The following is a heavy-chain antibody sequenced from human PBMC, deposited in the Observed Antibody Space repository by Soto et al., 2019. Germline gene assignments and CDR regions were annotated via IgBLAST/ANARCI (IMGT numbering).Heavy chain of an antibody. D-gene: IGHD4-17*01. Sequence: KLSETLSLTCTVSFDSVSIGSYYWIWIRQPPGKGLEWIGYIYYRGSTNYNSSLKSRVTISVDTSKNQFSLKLSSVTAADTAVYYCARGLDYVGFDYWGQGTLVTVSS. CDR2: IYYRGST. CDR1: FDSVSIGSYY. J-gene: IGHJ4*02. CDR3: ARGLDYVGFDY. V-gene: IGHV4-61*01.